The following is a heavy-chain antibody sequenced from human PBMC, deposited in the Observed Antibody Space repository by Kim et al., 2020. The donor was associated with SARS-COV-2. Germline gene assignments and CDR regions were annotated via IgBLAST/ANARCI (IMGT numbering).Heavy chain of an antibody. J-gene: IGHJ4*02. Sequence: YAAPVKGRFTISRDDSKNTLYLQMNSLKTEDTAVYYCTTEAISYGDYFDYWGQGTLVTVSS. V-gene: IGHV3-15*01. CDR3: TTEAISYGDYFDY. D-gene: IGHD5-18*01.